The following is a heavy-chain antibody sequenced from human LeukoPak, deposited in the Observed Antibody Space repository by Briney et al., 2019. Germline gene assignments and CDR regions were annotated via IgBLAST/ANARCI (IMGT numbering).Heavy chain of an antibody. Sequence: PGGSLRLSCAASGFTFSSYSMNWVRQAPGKGLEWVSYISSSSSTIYYADSVKGRFTISRDNSKNTLYLQMNSLRAEDTAVYYCAKDQDDILTGYYRVDWGQGTLVTVSS. J-gene: IGHJ4*02. CDR3: AKDQDDILTGYYRVD. D-gene: IGHD3-9*01. CDR1: GFTFSSYS. CDR2: ISSSSSTI. V-gene: IGHV3-48*01.